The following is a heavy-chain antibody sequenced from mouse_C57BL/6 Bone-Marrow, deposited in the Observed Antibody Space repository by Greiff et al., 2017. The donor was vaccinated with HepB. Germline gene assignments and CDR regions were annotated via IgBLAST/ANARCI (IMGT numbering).Heavy chain of an antibody. CDR1: GFTFSSYA. J-gene: IGHJ2*01. CDR3: AREWLRYDDFDY. Sequence: EVKLVESGGGLVKPGGSLKLSCAASGFTFSSYAMSWVRQTPEKRLEWVATISDGGSYTYYPDNVKGRFTISRDNAKNNLYLQMSHLKSEDTAMYYCAREWLRYDDFDYWGQGTTLTVSS. CDR2: ISDGGSYT. D-gene: IGHD2-12*01. V-gene: IGHV5-4*01.